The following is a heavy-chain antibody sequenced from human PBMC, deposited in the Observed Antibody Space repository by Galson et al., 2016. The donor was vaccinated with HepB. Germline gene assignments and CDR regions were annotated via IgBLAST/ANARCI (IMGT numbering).Heavy chain of an antibody. D-gene: IGHD3-22*01. CDR2: ISGNARST. Sequence: SLRLSCAASGFTFSSYAMNWVRQAPGKGLEWVSSISGNARSTYYADSVKGRFTISRDNSKNTLYLQMNGLRVEDTAVYYCAGAFYYGSSGWGPAALDIWGQGTVVTVSS. J-gene: IGHJ3*02. V-gene: IGHV3-23*01. CDR3: AGAFYYGSSGWGPAALDI. CDR1: GFTFSSYA.